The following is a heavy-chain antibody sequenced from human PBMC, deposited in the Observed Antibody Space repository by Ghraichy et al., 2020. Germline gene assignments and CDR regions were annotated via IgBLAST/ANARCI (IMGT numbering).Heavy chain of an antibody. D-gene: IGHD3-22*01. V-gene: IGHV3-53*01. CDR1: GFTVSNNY. CDR2: IYTGGRT. CDR3: ARHLGVVTTDWYFDL. Sequence: LSLTCAASGFTVSNNYLSWVRQTPGKGLEWVSVIYTGGRTFYADSVKGRFTISRDNTKNTLYLQMSSLRAEDTAVYYCARHLGVVTTDWYFDLWGRGTLVTVSS. J-gene: IGHJ2*01.